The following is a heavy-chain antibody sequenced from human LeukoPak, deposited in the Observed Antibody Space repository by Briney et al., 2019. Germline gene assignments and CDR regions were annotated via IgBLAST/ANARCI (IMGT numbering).Heavy chain of an antibody. CDR3: ASQYSGSYRLAFDI. D-gene: IGHD1-26*01. CDR1: GFTFSSYA. CDR2: ISSSSGTI. J-gene: IGHJ3*02. V-gene: IGHV3-48*01. Sequence: GGSLRLSCAASGFTFSSYAMSWVRQAPGKGLEWVSYISSSSGTIYYADSVKGRFTISRDNAKNSLYLQMNSLRAEDTAVYYCASQYSGSYRLAFDIWGQGTMVTVSS.